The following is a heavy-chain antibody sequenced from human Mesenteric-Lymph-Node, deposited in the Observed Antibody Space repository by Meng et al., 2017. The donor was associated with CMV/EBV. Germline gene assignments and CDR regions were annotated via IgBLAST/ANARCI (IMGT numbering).Heavy chain of an antibody. V-gene: IGHV4-59*08. D-gene: IGHD2-21*02. J-gene: IGHJ3*02. CDR3: ARLIGDGDPSRGAIDI. CDR1: GGSISSYY. Sequence: SETLSLTCTVSGGSISSYYWSWIRQPPGKGLEWIGHIYYIGSTNYNPSLGSRVTISLDRSKNQFSVNLSSMTAPDTAVYYCARLIGDGDPSRGAIDIWGQGTMVTVSS. CDR2: IYYIGST.